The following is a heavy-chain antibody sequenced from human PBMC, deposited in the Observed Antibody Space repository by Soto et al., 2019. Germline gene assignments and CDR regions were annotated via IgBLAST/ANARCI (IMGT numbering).Heavy chain of an antibody. D-gene: IGHD2-21*02. CDR1: GGTFSSYA. Sequence: SVKVSCKASGGTFSSYAISWVRQAPGQGLEWMGGIIPIFGTANYAQKFQGRVTITADESTSTAYMELSSLRSEDTAVYYCALTEGEYCGGDCYSFPPNDAFDIWGQGTMVT. CDR3: ALTEGEYCGGDCYSFPPNDAFDI. CDR2: IIPIFGTA. V-gene: IGHV1-69*13. J-gene: IGHJ3*02.